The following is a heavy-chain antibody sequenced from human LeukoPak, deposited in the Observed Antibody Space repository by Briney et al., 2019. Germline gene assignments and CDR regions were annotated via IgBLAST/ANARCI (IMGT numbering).Heavy chain of an antibody. CDR2: ISSSGSTI. CDR3: ARDLMMEGRYFYHYMDV. Sequence: GGSLRLSCAASGFTFSSYEMNWVRQAPGKGLEWVSYISSSGSTIYYADSVKGRFTISRDKATNSLYLQMNSLRKEDTALYYCARDLMMEGRYFYHYMDVWGKGTTVTVSS. J-gene: IGHJ6*03. D-gene: IGHD2-8*01. CDR1: GFTFSSYE. V-gene: IGHV3-48*03.